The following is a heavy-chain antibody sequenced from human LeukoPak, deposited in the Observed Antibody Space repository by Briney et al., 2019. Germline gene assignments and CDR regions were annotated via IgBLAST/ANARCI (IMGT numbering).Heavy chain of an antibody. CDR1: LGSISSYY. CDR3: ARSTVVTPYRWFDP. J-gene: IGHJ5*02. Sequence: SETLSLTCTVSLGSISSYYWSWIRQPPRKGLEWIGYIYYSGSTNYNPSLQRRVTISVDTSKNQSSLKLSSVTAADTGVYYCARSTVVTPYRWFDPWGQGTLVTVSS. V-gene: IGHV4-59*12. CDR2: IYYSGST. D-gene: IGHD4-23*01.